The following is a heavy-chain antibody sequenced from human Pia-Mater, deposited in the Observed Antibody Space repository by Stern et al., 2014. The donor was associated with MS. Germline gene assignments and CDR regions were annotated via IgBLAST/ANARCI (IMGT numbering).Heavy chain of an antibody. Sequence: QVQLQESGPGLVKPSGTLSLTCTVSGGSISGVNWWTWVRQPPGKGLGWIGEIYYTGHTNYNPSLRSRVVMLVDKSKNQFSLDLRSVTAADTAVYYCARGGGTHSPTYDYWGQGTLVSVSS. J-gene: IGHJ4*02. CDR3: ARGGGTHSPTYDY. CDR1: GGSISGVNW. CDR2: IYYTGHT. V-gene: IGHV4-4*02. D-gene: IGHD3-16*01.